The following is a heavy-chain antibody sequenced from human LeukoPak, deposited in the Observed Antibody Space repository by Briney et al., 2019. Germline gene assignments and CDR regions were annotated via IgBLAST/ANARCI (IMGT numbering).Heavy chain of an antibody. V-gene: IGHV4-39*01. CDR3: ARWGATVGWAFDI. CDR1: GDSISSSSYY. CDR2: MYYGGTT. Sequence: PSETLSLTCHVSGDSISSSSYYWGWIRQPPGKGLEWIGSMYYGGTTYYNPSLKSRVTISVDTSKNQFSLKLSSVTAADTAVYYCARWGATVGWAFDIWGQGTMVTVSS. D-gene: IGHD3-16*01. J-gene: IGHJ3*02.